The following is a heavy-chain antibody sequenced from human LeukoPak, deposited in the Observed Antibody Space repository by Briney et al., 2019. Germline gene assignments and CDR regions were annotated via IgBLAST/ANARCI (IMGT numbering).Heavy chain of an antibody. V-gene: IGHV1-18*04. J-gene: IGHJ4*02. CDR2: ISAYNGNT. D-gene: IGHD3-16*01. Sequence: ASVKVSCKASGYTFTSYGISWVRQAPGQGLEWMGWISAYNGNTNYAQKLQGRATTTTDTSTSTAYMELRSLRSDDTAVYYCARSPSYVWGSPTFDYWGQGTLVTVSS. CDR3: ARSPSYVWGSPTFDY. CDR1: GYTFTSYG.